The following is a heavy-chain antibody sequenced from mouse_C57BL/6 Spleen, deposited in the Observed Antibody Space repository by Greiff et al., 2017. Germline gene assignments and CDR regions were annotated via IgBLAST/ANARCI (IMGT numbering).Heavy chain of an antibody. V-gene: IGHV5-17*01. CDR1: GFTFSDYG. Sequence: VQLKESGGGLVKPGGSLKLSCAASGFTFSDYGMHWVRQAPEKGLEWVAYISSGSSTIYYADTVKGRFTISRDNAKNTLFLQMTSLRSEDTAMYYCARAYYGNPYYAMDYWGQGTSVTVSS. CDR2: ISSGSSTI. D-gene: IGHD2-10*01. CDR3: ARAYYGNPYYAMDY. J-gene: IGHJ4*01.